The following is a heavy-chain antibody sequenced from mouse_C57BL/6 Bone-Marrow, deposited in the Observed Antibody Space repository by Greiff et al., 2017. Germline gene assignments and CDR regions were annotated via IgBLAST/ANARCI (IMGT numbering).Heavy chain of an antibody. CDR2: IYPGSGST. CDR1: GYTFTSYW. D-gene: IGHD2-3*01. Sequence: QVQLQQPGAELVKPGASVKMSCKASGYTFTSYWITWVKQRPGQGLAWIGDIYPGSGSTNYNEKFKSKATLTVDKSSSTAYMQLSSLTSEDSAVYYCARGDGYFYAMDYWGQGTSVTVSS. J-gene: IGHJ4*01. CDR3: ARGDGYFYAMDY. V-gene: IGHV1-55*01.